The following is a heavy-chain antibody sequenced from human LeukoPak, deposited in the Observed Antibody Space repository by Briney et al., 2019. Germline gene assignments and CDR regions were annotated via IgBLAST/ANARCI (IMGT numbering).Heavy chain of an antibody. CDR1: GGSISSYY. J-gene: IGHJ4*02. Sequence: SETLSLTCTVSGGSISSYYWSWIRQPPGKGLEWIGYIYYSGSTNYNPSLKSRVTISVDTSKNQFSLKLSSVTAADTAVYYCARGPPEYSSSWYLPDYWGQGTLVTVSS. V-gene: IGHV4-59*12. D-gene: IGHD6-13*01. CDR2: IYYSGST. CDR3: ARGPPEYSSSWYLPDY.